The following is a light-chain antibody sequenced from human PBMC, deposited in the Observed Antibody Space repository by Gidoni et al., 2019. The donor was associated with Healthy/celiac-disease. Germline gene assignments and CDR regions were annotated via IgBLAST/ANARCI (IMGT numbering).Light chain of an antibody. Sequence: SYELTQPHSVSVSTGQTARITCSGDALPKQYAYWYQQKPGQAPVLVIYKDSERPSGIPERFSGSSSGTTVTLTISGVQAEDEADYYCQSADSSGTYVVFGGGTKLTVL. CDR2: KDS. J-gene: IGLJ2*01. CDR3: QSADSSGTYVV. CDR1: ALPKQY. V-gene: IGLV3-25*03.